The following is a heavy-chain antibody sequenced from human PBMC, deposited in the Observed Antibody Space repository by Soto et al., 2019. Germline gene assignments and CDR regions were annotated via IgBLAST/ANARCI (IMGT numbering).Heavy chain of an antibody. CDR3: ARSDGRY. CDR1: GGSISSYY. V-gene: IGHV4-59*01. CDR2: IYYSGST. Sequence: SETLSLTCTVSGGSISSYYWSWIRQPPGKGLKWIGYIYYSGSTNYNTSLKSRVNISVDTSKNQFSMKLSSVTAADTAVYYCARSDGRYWGQGTLVTVS. J-gene: IGHJ4*02.